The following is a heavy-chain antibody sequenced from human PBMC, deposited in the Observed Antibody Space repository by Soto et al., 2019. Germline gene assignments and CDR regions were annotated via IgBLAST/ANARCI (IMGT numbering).Heavy chain of an antibody. D-gene: IGHD3-10*01. CDR3: ARDYYGSGSYPRYYYYYGMDV. J-gene: IGHJ6*02. Sequence: TGGSLRLSCAASGFTFSSYWMHWVRQAPGKGLVWVSRINSDGSSTSYADSVKGRFTISRDNAKNTLYLQMNSLRAEDTAVYYCARDYYGSGSYPRYYYYYGMDVWGQGTTVTVSS. CDR2: INSDGSST. CDR1: GFTFSSYW. V-gene: IGHV3-74*01.